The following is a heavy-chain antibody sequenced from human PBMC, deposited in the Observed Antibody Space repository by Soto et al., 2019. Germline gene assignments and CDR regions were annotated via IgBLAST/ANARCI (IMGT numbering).Heavy chain of an antibody. CDR2: IKQDGSEK. Sequence: EVQLVESGGGLVQPGGSLRLSCAASGFTFSRYWMSWVRQAPGKGLEWVANIKQDGSEKYYVDSVKGRLTISRDNAKNSLYLQMNSLRAEDTAVYYCASPDYGHYASIDYRGQGTLVTVSS. D-gene: IGHD4-17*01. J-gene: IGHJ4*02. CDR1: GFTFSRYW. CDR3: ASPDYGHYASIDY. V-gene: IGHV3-7*01.